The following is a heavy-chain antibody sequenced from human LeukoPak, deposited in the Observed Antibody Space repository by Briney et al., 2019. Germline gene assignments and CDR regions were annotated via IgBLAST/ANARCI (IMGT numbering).Heavy chain of an antibody. Sequence: GGSLRLSCAVSGFTVSSNYMSWVRQPPGKGLEWVSVIYSGGSTYYADSVKGRFTISRHDSRDTLYLQMNSLRVEDTAVYYCARGAVRGVIIGRRHNWFDPWGQGTLVTVSS. V-gene: IGHV3-53*04. CDR1: GFTVSSNY. CDR3: ARGAVRGVIIGRRHNWFDP. J-gene: IGHJ5*02. D-gene: IGHD3-10*01. CDR2: IYSGGST.